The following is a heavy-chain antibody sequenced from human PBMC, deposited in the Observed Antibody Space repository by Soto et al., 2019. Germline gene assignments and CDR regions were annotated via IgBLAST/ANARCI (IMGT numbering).Heavy chain of an antibody. J-gene: IGHJ4*03. V-gene: IGHV4-30-4*01. CDR2: IYYSGST. D-gene: IGHD6-13*01. CDR1: GRSSRRVDLF. CDR3: ARPRIAPARTGPRFGY. Sequence: LSLTCTVSGRSSRRVDLFCVSIRQPPGKGLEWLGYIYYSGSTYYNPSLKSRVTISVDTSKNQCSLELSSGTGADTAVYYCARPRIAPARTGPRFGYWGQGTLLTGSS.